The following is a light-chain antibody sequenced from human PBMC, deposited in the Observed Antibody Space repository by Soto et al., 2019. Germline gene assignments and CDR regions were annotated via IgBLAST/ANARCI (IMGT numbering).Light chain of an antibody. CDR3: QQTYITPRT. Sequence: DIQMTQYPSSLSASVGDRVTITCRASQSIRDYINWYQQKPAKAPRLLSYASYSLQSGVPSRFSGSGSRTDFTLTISSLQPEDFATYYYQQTYITPRTFGQGTKVVNK. CDR2: ASY. V-gene: IGKV1-39*01. CDR1: QSIRDY. J-gene: IGKJ1*01.